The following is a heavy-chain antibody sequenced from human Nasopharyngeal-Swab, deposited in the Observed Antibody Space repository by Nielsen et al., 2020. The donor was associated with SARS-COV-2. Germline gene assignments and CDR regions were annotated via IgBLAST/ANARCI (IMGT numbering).Heavy chain of an antibody. CDR2: ISYDGSNK. J-gene: IGHJ4*02. CDR1: GFTGSSYA. V-gene: IGHV3-30-3*01. D-gene: IGHD2/OR15-2a*01. Sequence: GGSLRLSWAASGFTGSSYAMHWVRQAPGKRLEWGAVISYDGSNKYYADAVKGRFTISRDNSKNTLYLQMNSLRAEDTAVYYCARGRIAGWGQGTLVTVSS. CDR3: ARGRIAG.